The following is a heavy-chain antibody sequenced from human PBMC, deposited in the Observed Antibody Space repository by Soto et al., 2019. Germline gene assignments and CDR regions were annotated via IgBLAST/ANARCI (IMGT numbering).Heavy chain of an antibody. D-gene: IGHD3-10*01. J-gene: IGHJ6*02. CDR1: GFTFSSYG. CDR2: ISYDGSNK. CDR3: AKADYGPDYYYYGMDV. Sequence: GGSLRLSCAASGFTFSSYGMHWVRQAPGKGLEWVAVISYDGSNKYYADSVKGRFTISRDNSKNTLYLQMNSLRAEDTAVYYCAKADYGPDYYYYGMDVWGQGTTVTVSS. V-gene: IGHV3-30*18.